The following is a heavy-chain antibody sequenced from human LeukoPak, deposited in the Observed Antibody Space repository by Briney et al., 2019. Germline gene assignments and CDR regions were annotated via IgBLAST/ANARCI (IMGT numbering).Heavy chain of an antibody. V-gene: IGHV3-9*01. D-gene: IGHD6-19*01. J-gene: IGHJ4*02. CDR3: AKVRGTYSSGYFFDY. CDR2: ISWNSGYI. CDR1: GFTFDNYA. Sequence: GRSLRLSCAASGFTFDNYAMHWVRQAPGKGLEWLSIISWNSGYICYADSVKGRFTISRDNAKKSLDLQMNSLRAEDTAFYYCAKVRGTYSSGYFFDYWGQGTLVTVSS.